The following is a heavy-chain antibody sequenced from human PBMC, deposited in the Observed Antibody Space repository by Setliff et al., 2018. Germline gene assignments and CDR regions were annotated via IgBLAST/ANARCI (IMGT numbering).Heavy chain of an antibody. CDR2: INPSGGYA. V-gene: IGHV1-46*01. Sequence: ASVKVSCKASGYTFTTYYMHWVRQAPGQGLEWMGIINPSGGYANYAQKLQGRVTMTTDTSTSTAYMELRSLRSDDTAVYYCARGQTVGPNSGKDYWGQGTLVTVSS. J-gene: IGHJ4*02. CDR3: ARGQTVGPNSGKDY. D-gene: IGHD1-26*01. CDR1: GYTFTTYY.